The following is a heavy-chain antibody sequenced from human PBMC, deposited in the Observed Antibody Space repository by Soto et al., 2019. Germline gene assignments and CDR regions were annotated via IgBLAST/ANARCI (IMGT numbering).Heavy chain of an antibody. CDR3: ARDPTTLNKLIGVWFDP. CDR2: IKPISDIT. J-gene: IGHJ5*02. D-gene: IGHD4-4*01. Sequence: SVKVSCKASGDTFGRFTINWVRQAPGQGLEGMGGIKPISDITNYAQRLQGRVTFTADAATRTVYLELSSLRSEDTAMYYCARDPTTLNKLIGVWFDPWGQGTLVTVSS. CDR1: GDTFGRFT. V-gene: IGHV1-69*13.